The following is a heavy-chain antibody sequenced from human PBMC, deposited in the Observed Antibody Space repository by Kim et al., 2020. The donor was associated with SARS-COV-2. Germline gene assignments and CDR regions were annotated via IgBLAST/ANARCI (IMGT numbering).Heavy chain of an antibody. J-gene: IGHJ2*01. CDR1: GFTFGDYA. Sequence: GGSLRLSCTASGFTFGDYAMSWVRQAPGKGLEWVGFIRSKAYGGTTEYAASVKGRFTISRDDSKSIAYLQMNSLKTEDTAVYYCIKPNPNYYYDSSGYPWYFDLWGRGTLVTVSS. V-gene: IGHV3-49*04. CDR3: IKPNPNYYYDSSGYPWYFDL. CDR2: IRSKAYGGTT. D-gene: IGHD3-22*01.